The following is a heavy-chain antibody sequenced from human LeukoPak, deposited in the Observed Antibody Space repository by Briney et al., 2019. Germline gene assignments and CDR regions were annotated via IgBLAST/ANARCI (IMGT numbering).Heavy chain of an antibody. J-gene: IGHJ4*02. V-gene: IGHV4-61*02. CDR2: IYISGST. D-gene: IGHD4-17*01. CDR3: AREREGPYGYLDY. Sequence: SETLSLTCTVSGVSISSASYYWRWIRQPAGTGLEWIGRIYISGSTNYKSSLKSRVTISLDTSKNQFSLKLSSVTAADTAVYYCAREREGPYGYLDYWGQGTLVIVSS. CDR1: GVSISSASYY.